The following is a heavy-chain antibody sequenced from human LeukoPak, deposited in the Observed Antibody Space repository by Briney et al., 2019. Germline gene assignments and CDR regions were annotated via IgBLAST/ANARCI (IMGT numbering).Heavy chain of an antibody. Sequence: GESLQISCQASGYSFSTNWIAWVRQMPGKGLEWMGVIYPGDSETRYSPSFQGQVTISADKSIKTAYLQWTSLEASDTAMYYCARPETITGSYGLDVWGQGTTVTVSS. D-gene: IGHD1-14*01. J-gene: IGHJ6*02. V-gene: IGHV5-51*01. CDR2: IYPGDSET. CDR1: GYSFSTNW. CDR3: ARPETITGSYGLDV.